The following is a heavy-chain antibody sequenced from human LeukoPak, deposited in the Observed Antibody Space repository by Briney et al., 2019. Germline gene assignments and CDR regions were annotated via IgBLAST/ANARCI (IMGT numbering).Heavy chain of an antibody. Sequence: GGSLRLSCAPSGYTLRPYWISWVRQAPGKGLEWVANINQDVSERNYVDSVKGRFTISRDNAKNSLYLQMNSLRAEDTAVYYFVRDRGYSTFDIWGQGTKVTVSS. CDR2: INQDVSER. CDR3: VRDRGYSTFDI. V-gene: IGHV3-7*05. J-gene: IGHJ3*02. D-gene: IGHD5-18*01. CDR1: GYTLRPYW.